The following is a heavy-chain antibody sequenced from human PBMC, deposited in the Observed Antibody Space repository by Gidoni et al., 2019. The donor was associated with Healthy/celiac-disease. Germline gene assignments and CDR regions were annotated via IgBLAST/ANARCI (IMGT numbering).Heavy chain of an antibody. CDR3: ARDGPFEFGPGGVPARYNWFDP. D-gene: IGHD3-16*01. CDR2: IYTSGST. V-gene: IGHV4-4*07. CDR1: GGSISSYY. Sequence: QVQLQESGPGLVKPSETLSLTCTVSGGSISSYYWSWIRQPAGKGLEWIGRIYTSGSTNYNPSLKSRVTMSVDTSKNQFSLKLSSVTAADTAVYYCARDGPFEFGPGGVPARYNWFDPWGQGTLVTVSS. J-gene: IGHJ5*02.